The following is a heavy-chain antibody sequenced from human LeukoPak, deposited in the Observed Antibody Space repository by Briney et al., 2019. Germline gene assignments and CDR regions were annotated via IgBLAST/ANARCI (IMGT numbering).Heavy chain of an antibody. D-gene: IGHD5-18*01. CDR1: GFTFANYG. Sequence: ASVKVSCKASGFTFANYGFTWVRQAPGQGLEWMGWIIAYNGDTNYVQKLQDRVIMTTDTSTGTAYMELRRLSSDDTAIYFCARVLTDPARGYSYHSDYWGQGTLVTVS. CDR2: IIAYNGDT. V-gene: IGHV1-18*01. CDR3: ARVLTDPARGYSYHSDY. J-gene: IGHJ4*02.